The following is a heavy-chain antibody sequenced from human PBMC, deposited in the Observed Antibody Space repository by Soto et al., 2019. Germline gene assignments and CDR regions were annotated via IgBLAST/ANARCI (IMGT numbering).Heavy chain of an antibody. D-gene: IGHD3-10*01. V-gene: IGHV3-30*03. CDR2: ISDDGSNK. CDR3: VGGHYFGDY. Sequence: QVQLVESGGGVVQPGRSLRLSCVASGFSFRSYGMQWVRQAPGKGLEWVALISDDGSNKYYRDSVKGRFTVSRDNSKNTLYLQLNSLRVEDTAVYYCVGGHYFGDYWGQGTLVTVSS. J-gene: IGHJ4*02. CDR1: GFSFRSYG.